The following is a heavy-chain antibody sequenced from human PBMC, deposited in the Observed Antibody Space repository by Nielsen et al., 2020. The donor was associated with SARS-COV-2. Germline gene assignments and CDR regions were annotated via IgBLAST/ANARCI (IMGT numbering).Heavy chain of an antibody. J-gene: IGHJ4*02. D-gene: IGHD2-2*01. V-gene: IGHV4-61*01. CDR2: IYYSGST. Sequence: SETLSLTCTVSGGSVSSGSYYWSWIRQPPGKGLEWIGYIYYSGSTNYNPSLKSRVTISVDTSKNQFSLKLSSVTAADTAVYYCARAILGYCSSTSCYYFDYWGQGTLVTVSS. CDR1: GGSVSSGSYY. CDR3: ARAILGYCSSTSCYYFDY.